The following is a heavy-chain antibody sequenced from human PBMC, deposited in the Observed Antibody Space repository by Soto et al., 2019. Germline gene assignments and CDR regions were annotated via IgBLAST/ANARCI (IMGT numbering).Heavy chain of an antibody. J-gene: IGHJ6*02. D-gene: IGHD1-26*01. V-gene: IGHV3-66*01. Sequence: EVQLVESGGGLVQPGGSLRLSCAASGFTVSTNYMTWVRLAPGKGLEWVSVIFYGGSTYYADSVKGRFTISRDNSKNTLYLQMNSLRAEETVVYYCATTGMGVTFYYYYYGMDVWGQGTTVTVSS. CDR1: GFTVSTNY. CDR3: ATTGMGVTFYYYYYGMDV. CDR2: IFYGGST.